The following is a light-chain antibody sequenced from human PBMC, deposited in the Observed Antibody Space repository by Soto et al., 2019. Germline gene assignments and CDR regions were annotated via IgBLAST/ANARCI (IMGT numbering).Light chain of an antibody. Sequence: EIVLTQSPATLSVSPGERATLSCRASQSCGSDLAWYQQKPGQAPRLLIYGASTRATGFPARFSGSGSGTEFTLTIRSLQSEDFAVYYCQHYTTWPLTFGGGTKVEIK. CDR1: QSCGSD. J-gene: IGKJ4*01. V-gene: IGKV3-15*01. CDR3: QHYTTWPLT. CDR2: GAS.